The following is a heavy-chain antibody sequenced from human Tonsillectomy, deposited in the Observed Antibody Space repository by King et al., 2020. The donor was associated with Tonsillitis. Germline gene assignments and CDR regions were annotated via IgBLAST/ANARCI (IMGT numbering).Heavy chain of an antibody. CDR1: GASVSSLY. CDR3: ARGLYRADY. J-gene: IGHJ4*02. V-gene: IGHV4-4*07. D-gene: IGHD4-11*01. Sequence: QLQESGPGLVKPSETLSLTCTVSGASVSSLYWTWIRQPAGKGLQWLGRIYNGGDTKYNPSLKSRVTMSVDTSKNQFSLSLNSVTAADTAMYFCARGLYRADYWGQGSLVTASS. CDR2: IYNGGDT.